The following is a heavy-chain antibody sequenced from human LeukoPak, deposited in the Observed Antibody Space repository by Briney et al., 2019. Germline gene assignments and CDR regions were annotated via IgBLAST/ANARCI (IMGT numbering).Heavy chain of an antibody. V-gene: IGHV4-4*07. CDR2: IYTRGSA. Sequence: SETLSLTCTVSGGPISSYYWSWIRQPAGKGLEWIGRIYTRGSANYNPSLKSRVTMSVDMSKNQFSLKLSSVTAADTAVYYCARRRLQRDVVVVAATRSWYFDLWGRGTLVTVSS. D-gene: IGHD2-15*01. CDR1: GGPISSYY. CDR3: ARRRLQRDVVVVAATRSWYFDL. J-gene: IGHJ2*01.